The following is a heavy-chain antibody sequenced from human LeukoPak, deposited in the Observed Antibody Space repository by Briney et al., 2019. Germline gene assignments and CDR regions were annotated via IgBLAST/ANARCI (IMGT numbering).Heavy chain of an antibody. V-gene: IGHV3-33*01. J-gene: IGHJ4*02. D-gene: IGHD1-7*01. CDR3: ASQTGTTPR. CDR1: GFTFSSYG. Sequence: PGGSLRLSCAASGFTFSSYGMHWVRQAPGKGLEWVAVIWYDGSNKYYADSVKGRFSISRDNSKNTLYLQMNSLRVEDTAVYYCASQTGTTPRWGQGTLVTVSS. CDR2: IWYDGSNK.